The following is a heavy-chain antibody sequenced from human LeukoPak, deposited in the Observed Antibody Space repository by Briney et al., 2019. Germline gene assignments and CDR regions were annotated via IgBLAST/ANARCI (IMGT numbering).Heavy chain of an antibody. J-gene: IGHJ4*02. V-gene: IGHV1-24*01. Sequence: GASVKVSCKVSGYTLTELSFHWVRQAPGKGLEWMGSFDPEDGETIYAQKFQGRVTLTEDTSTDTAYMELSSLTSEDTAVYYCATDHSLAAVLFDFWGQGTLVTVSS. CDR3: ATDHSLAAVLFDF. D-gene: IGHD6-13*01. CDR1: GYTLTELS. CDR2: FDPEDGET.